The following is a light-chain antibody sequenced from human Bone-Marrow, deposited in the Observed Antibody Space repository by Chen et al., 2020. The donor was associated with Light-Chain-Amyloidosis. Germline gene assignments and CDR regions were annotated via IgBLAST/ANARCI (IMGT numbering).Light chain of an antibody. CDR1: DFQTKY. CDR2: RDT. V-gene: IGLV3-25*03. J-gene: IGLJ2*01. CDR3: RSADRSGTYEVI. Sequence: SYELTQPPSVTVCPGQTARITCHGDDFQTKYAYWDQQKPGRAPDLVKHRDTERPSGSSERCSGPSTGKTAKLATIGVQAEDQANDHGRSADRSGTYEVIFGGGTKLTVL.